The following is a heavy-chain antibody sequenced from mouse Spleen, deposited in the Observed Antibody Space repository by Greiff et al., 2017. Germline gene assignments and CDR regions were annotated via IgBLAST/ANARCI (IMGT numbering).Heavy chain of an antibody. CDR2: IHPNSGST. CDR1: GYTFTSYW. CDR3: ASRNYEAWFAY. J-gene: IGHJ3*01. D-gene: IGHD2-1*01. Sequence: LVESGAELVKPGASVKLSCKASGYTFTSYWMHWVKQRPGQGLEWIGMIHPNSGSTNYNEKFKSKATLTVDKSSSTAYMQLSSLTSEDSAVYYCASRNYEAWFAYWGQGTLVTVSA. V-gene: IGHV1-64*01.